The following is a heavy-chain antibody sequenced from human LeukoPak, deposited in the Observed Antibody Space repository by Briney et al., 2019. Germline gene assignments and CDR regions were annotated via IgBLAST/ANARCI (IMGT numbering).Heavy chain of an antibody. CDR1: GFTFSSYG. Sequence: PGGSLRLSCAASGFTFSSYGMHWVRQAPGKGLEWVAVIWYDGSNKYYADSVKGRFIISRDNSKNTLYLQMNSLRAEDTAVYYCAKDRRGDSFYYMDVWGKGTTVTVSS. CDR3: AKDRRGDSFYYMDV. V-gene: IGHV3-33*06. J-gene: IGHJ6*03. D-gene: IGHD3-3*01. CDR2: IWYDGSNK.